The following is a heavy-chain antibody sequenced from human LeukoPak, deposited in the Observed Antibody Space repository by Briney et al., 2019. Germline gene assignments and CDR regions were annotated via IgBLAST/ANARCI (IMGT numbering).Heavy chain of an antibody. Sequence: GRSLRLSCAASGFTFSSYGMHWVRQAPGKGLEWVALIWYDGSNKYYADSVKGRLTISRDNSKNTLYLQMNSLRAEDTAVYYCAREGPRGNSQFDYWGQGTLVTVSS. CDR3: AREGPRGNSQFDY. J-gene: IGHJ4*02. V-gene: IGHV3-33*01. CDR1: GFTFSSYG. CDR2: IWYDGSNK. D-gene: IGHD2/OR15-2a*01.